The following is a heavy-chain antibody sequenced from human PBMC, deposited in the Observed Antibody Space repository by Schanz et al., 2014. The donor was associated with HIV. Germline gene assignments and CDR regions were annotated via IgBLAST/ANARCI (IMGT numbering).Heavy chain of an antibody. CDR2: ISNDGSNK. CDR3: ANDPELTTITGYFDS. Sequence: QVQLVESGGGVVQPGRSLRLSCAASGFTFNSYAMHWVRQAPGKGLEWVTVISNDGSNKYYTDSVKGRFTISRDNSKNTVYLQMNSLRPEDTALYFCANDPELTTITGYFDSWGQGTLVTVSS. CDR1: GFTFNSYA. V-gene: IGHV3-30-3*02. D-gene: IGHD4-4*01. J-gene: IGHJ4*02.